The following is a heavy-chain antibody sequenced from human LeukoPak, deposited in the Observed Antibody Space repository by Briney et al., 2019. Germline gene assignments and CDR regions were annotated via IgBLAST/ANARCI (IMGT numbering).Heavy chain of an antibody. J-gene: IGHJ2*01. CDR2: ISSSSSYI. D-gene: IGHD3-3*01. CDR3: ARNYDFWSGHFDWYFDL. V-gene: IGHV3-21*01. Sequence: GGSLRLSCAASGFTFSSYSMNWVRQTPGKGLEWVSSISSSSSYIYYADSVKGRFTISRDNAKNSLYLQMNSLRAEDTAVYYCARNYDFWSGHFDWYFDLWGRGTLVTVSS. CDR1: GFTFSSYS.